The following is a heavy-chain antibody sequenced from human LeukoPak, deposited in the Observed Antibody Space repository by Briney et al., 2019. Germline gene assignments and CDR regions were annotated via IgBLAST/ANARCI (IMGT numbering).Heavy chain of an antibody. CDR1: GFTFSSYR. J-gene: IGHJ4*02. CDR2: ISSISYI. Sequence: GGSLRLSCAASGFTFSSYRMNWVRQAPGKGLEWVSSISSISYIYYADSVKGRFTISRDTAKNSLYLQMNSLRAEDTAVYYCARDQYGDYALDYWGQGTLVTVSS. V-gene: IGHV3-21*01. D-gene: IGHD4-17*01. CDR3: ARDQYGDYALDY.